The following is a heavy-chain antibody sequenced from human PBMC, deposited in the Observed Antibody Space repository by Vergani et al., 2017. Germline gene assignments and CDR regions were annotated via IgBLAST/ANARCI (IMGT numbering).Heavy chain of an antibody. CDR1: GGSFSGYY. CDR2: INHSGST. J-gene: IGHJ5*02. CDR3: ARIRGDIGLDWFDP. V-gene: IGHV4-34*01. Sequence: QLQLQQWGAGLLKPSETLSLTCAVYGGSFSGYYWSWIRQPPGKGLEWIGEINHSGSTNYNPSLKSRVTISVDTSKNQFSLKLSSVTAADTAVYYCARIRGDIGLDWFDPWGQGTLVTVSS. D-gene: IGHD2-21*02.